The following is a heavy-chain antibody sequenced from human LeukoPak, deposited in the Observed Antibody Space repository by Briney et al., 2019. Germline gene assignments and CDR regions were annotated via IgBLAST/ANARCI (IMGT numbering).Heavy chain of an antibody. V-gene: IGHV1-69*06. CDR2: IIPIFGTA. D-gene: IGHD3-22*01. J-gene: IGHJ5*02. CDR1: GGTFSSYA. Sequence: SVKVPCKASGGTFSSYAISWVRQAPGQGLEWMGGIIPIFGTANYAQKFQGRVTITADKSTSTAYMELSSLRSEDTAVYYCARKVPNDSSGYYYRGQFDPWGQGTLVTVSS. CDR3: ARKVPNDSSGYYYRGQFDP.